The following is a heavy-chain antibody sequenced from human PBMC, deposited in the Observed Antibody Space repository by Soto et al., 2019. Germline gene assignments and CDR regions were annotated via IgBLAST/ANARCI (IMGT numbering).Heavy chain of an antibody. J-gene: IGHJ4*02. Sequence: EVQLVESGGGSVQPGGSLRLSCAASGFSLSNYWMHWVRQAPGKGLVWVSRINIDGSTTTYADSVKGRFTISRDNAKNTLYLKMNSLRDEETAVYYCVRIRRGDGYTFGYWGQGTLVTVSS. D-gene: IGHD5-12*01. CDR1: GFSLSNYW. CDR3: VRIRRGDGYTFGY. V-gene: IGHV3-74*01. CDR2: INIDGSTT.